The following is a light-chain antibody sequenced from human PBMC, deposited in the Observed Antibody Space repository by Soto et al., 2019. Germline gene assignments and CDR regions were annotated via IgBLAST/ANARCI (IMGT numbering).Light chain of an antibody. V-gene: IGKV3D-15*01. J-gene: IGKJ5*01. Sequence: EIVMTQSPATLSVSPGESATLSCRASQNINSDLAWYVQKPGQAPRRVIYGATSWGTDVPPRFAGGGSGTDFTLTISILEAEVSVVYCWQQYGYSPITFGQGTRLEIK. CDR2: GAT. CDR3: QQYGYSPIT. CDR1: QNINSD.